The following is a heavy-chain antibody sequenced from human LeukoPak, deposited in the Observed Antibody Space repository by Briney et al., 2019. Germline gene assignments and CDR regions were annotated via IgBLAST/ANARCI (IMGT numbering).Heavy chain of an antibody. J-gene: IGHJ4*02. Sequence: EGSLRLSCAASGFRFRNYAMHWVRQAPGKGLEWVALISYDGSDKYYTDSVKGRFTISRDNSNNTLYLQMNSLRPEDTAVYYCASFPGWFGVNIKDYWGQGTLVTVTS. D-gene: IGHD3-16*01. CDR1: GFRFRNYA. CDR3: ASFPGWFGVNIKDY. V-gene: IGHV3-30*04. CDR2: ISYDGSDK.